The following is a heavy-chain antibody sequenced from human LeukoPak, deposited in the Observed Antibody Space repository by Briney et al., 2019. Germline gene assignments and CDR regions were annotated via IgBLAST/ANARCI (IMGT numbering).Heavy chain of an antibody. Sequence: GGSLRLSCAASGFTFSSYEMNWVRQAPGKGLEWVSYISSSGSTIYYADSVKGRFTISRDNAKNSLYLQMNSLRAEDTAVYYCASSVYSYNSGWYPLSWGQGTLVTVSS. D-gene: IGHD6-19*01. CDR1: GFTFSSYE. V-gene: IGHV3-48*03. CDR3: ASSVYSYNSGWYPLS. J-gene: IGHJ5*02. CDR2: ISSSGSTI.